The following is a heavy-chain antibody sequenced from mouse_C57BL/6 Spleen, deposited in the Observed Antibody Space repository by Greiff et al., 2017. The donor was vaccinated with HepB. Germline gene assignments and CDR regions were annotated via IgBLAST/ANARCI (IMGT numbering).Heavy chain of an antibody. Sequence: QVQLQQPGAELVKPGASVKMSCKASGYTFTSYWITWVKQRPGQGLEWIGDIDPGSGSTNYNEKFKSKATLTVDTSSSTAYMQLSSLTSEDSAVYYCARSESDYYVEYYFDYWGQGTTLTVSS. CDR3: ARSESDYYVEYYFDY. D-gene: IGHD1-1*01. CDR1: GYTFTSYW. V-gene: IGHV1-55*01. CDR2: IDPGSGST. J-gene: IGHJ2*01.